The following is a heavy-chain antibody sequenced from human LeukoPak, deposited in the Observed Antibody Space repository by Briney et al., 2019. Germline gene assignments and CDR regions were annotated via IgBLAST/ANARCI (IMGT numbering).Heavy chain of an antibody. CDR2: ISSSGSTI. CDR1: GFTFSSYE. J-gene: IGHJ3*02. CDR3: ARSPYSESYYGDAFDI. D-gene: IGHD1-26*01. Sequence: GGSLRLSCAASGFTFSSYEMNWVRQAPGKGLEWVSHISSSGSTIYYADSVKGRFTISRDNAKNSLYLQMNSLRAEDTAVYYCARSPYSESYYGDAFDIWGQGTMVTVSS. V-gene: IGHV3-48*03.